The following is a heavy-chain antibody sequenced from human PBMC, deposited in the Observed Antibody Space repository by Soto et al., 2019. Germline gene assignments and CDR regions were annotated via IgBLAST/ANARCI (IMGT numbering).Heavy chain of an antibody. CDR2: ISGSGGKT. V-gene: IGHV3-23*01. CDR3: AKGQSTSSEPYYGMDV. CDR1: GFTFFDYG. D-gene: IGHD2-2*01. J-gene: IGHJ6*02. Sequence: RLSCAASGFTFFDYGMSWVRQAPGKGLEWVSSISGSGGKTYYGDSVKGRFTISRDNSKNILYLQMNSLRAEDTAIYYCAKGQSTSSEPYYGMDVWGQGTSVTVSS.